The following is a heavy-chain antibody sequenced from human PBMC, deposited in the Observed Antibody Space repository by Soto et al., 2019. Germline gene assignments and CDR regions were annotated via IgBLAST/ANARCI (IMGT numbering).Heavy chain of an antibody. CDR1: GYTFSDYY. Sequence: QVQLVQSGAEVQKPGTSVKVSCQASGYTFSDYYLHWLRQAPGQGLEWMGWISPKGGGTHYAPKFEGRVTLTTDTSISTAFMELSRLTSDDTAVYYCARGPRTQLWFPNVYWGQGTLVTVSS. D-gene: IGHD5-18*01. CDR2: ISPKGGGT. CDR3: ARGPRTQLWFPNVY. J-gene: IGHJ4*02. V-gene: IGHV1-2*02.